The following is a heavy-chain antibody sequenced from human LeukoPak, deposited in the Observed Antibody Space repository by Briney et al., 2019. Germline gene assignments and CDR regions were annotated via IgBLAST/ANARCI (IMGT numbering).Heavy chain of an antibody. Sequence: GGSLRLSCAASGFTVSSNYMSWVRQAPGKGLEWVSVIYSGGSTYYADSVKGRFTISRDNSKNTLYLQMNSLRAEDTAVYYCASSSGYYYNYFDYWGQGTLVTVSS. CDR3: ASSSGYYYNYFDY. J-gene: IGHJ4*02. D-gene: IGHD3-22*01. CDR2: IYSGGST. V-gene: IGHV3-66*02. CDR1: GFTVSSNY.